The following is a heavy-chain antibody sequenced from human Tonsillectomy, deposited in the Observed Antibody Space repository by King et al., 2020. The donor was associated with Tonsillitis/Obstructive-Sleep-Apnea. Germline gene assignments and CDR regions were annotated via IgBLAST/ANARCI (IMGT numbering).Heavy chain of an antibody. J-gene: IGHJ4*02. CDR2: ITWNSAIV. V-gene: IGHV3-9*01. CDR3: TTDTRRAIDAPDY. Sequence: VQLVESGGGLVQPGRSLRLSCAASGFMFDDYAMHWVRQAPGKGLEWVSGITWNSAIVGYGDSVKGRFTISRDNAKNSLYLQMHSLRTEDTALYYCTTDTRRAIDAPDYWGQGTLVTVSP. CDR1: GFMFDDYA.